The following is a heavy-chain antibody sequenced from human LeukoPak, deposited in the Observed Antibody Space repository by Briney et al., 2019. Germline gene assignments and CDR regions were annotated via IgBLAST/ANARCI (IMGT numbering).Heavy chain of an antibody. CDR2: INTNTGNP. D-gene: IGHD6-19*01. V-gene: IGHV7-4-1*02. CDR1: GYSFTSYA. J-gene: IGHJ4*02. Sequence: GASVKVSCKASGYSFTSYAMNWVRQAPGQGPEWVGWINTNTGNPTYAQGFTGRFVFALDTSVSTAYLQITSLKADDSAVYYCVRGEGSGWYFQAVTKLDYWGQGTLVTVSS. CDR3: VRGEGSGWYFQAVTKLDY.